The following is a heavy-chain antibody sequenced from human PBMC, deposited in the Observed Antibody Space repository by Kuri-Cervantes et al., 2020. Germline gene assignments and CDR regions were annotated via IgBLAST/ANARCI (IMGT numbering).Heavy chain of an antibody. CDR1: GFTFSNYD. V-gene: IGHV3-48*01. CDR2: ISWNSGSI. J-gene: IGHJ5*02. CDR3: ARVIVGATTSWRWFDP. D-gene: IGHD1-26*01. Sequence: GGSLRLSCVASGFTFSNYDMNWVRQAPGRGLEWVSGISWNSGSIGYADSVKGRFTISRDNAKNSLYLQMNSLRAEDTAVYYCARVIVGATTSWRWFDPWGQGTLVTVSS.